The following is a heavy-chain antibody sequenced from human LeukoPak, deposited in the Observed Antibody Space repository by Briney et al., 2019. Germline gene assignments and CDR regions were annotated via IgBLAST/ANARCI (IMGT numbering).Heavy chain of an antibody. CDR1: GFTFSSYA. D-gene: IGHD6-13*01. CDR2: ISSGGDNT. Sequence: PGGPLRLSCAASGFTFSSYAMSWVRQAPGKGLEWVSDISSGGDNTYADSVKGRFTISRDNSKSTLYLQMNSLRAEDTAVYYCAKRQGVTASGVDYWGQGTLVTVSS. V-gene: IGHV3-23*01. CDR3: AKRQGVTASGVDY. J-gene: IGHJ4*02.